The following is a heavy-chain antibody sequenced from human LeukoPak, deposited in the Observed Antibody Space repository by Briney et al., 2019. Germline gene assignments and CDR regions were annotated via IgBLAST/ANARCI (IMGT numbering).Heavy chain of an antibody. D-gene: IGHD3-16*01. CDR3: ARDLAWFDP. V-gene: IGHV4-61*02. J-gene: IGHJ5*02. CDR1: DGSISSGSYY. CDR2: IYSSGNT. Sequence: PSETLSLTCTVSDGSISSGSYYWSWIRQPAGKGLEWIGRIYSSGNTNYNPSLKSRLTISVDTSKTQFSLKLSSVTAADTAVYYCARDLAWFDPWGQGILVTVSS.